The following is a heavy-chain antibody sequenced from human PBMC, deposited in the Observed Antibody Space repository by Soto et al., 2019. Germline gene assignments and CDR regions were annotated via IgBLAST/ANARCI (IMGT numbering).Heavy chain of an antibody. Sequence: PSETLSLTCTVSGGSVSSGSYYWSWIRQPPGKGLEWIGYIYYSGSTNYNPSLKSRVTISVDTSKNQFSLKLSSVTAADTAVYYCARDCPYYDILTGYSYYFDYWGQGTLVTVSS. CDR3: ARDCPYYDILTGYSYYFDY. D-gene: IGHD3-9*01. CDR1: GGSVSSGSYY. CDR2: IYYSGST. J-gene: IGHJ4*01. V-gene: IGHV4-61*01.